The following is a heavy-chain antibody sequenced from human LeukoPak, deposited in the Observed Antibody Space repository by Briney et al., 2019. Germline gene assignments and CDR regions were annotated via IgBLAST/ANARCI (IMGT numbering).Heavy chain of an antibody. CDR1: GVSISSGGYY. CDR3: ARDSTVGDYESGYFDY. V-gene: IGHV4-31*03. CDR2: IYYSGST. D-gene: IGHD4-17*01. J-gene: IGHJ4*02. Sequence: TLSLTCTVSGVSISSGGYYWSWIRQHPGKGLEWIGYIYYSGSTYYNPSLKSRVTISVDTSKNQFSLKLSSVTAADTAVYYCARDSTVGDYESGYFDYWGQGTLVTVSS.